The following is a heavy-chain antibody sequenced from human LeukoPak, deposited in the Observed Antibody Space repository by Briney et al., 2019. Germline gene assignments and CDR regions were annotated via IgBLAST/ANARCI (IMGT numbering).Heavy chain of an antibody. D-gene: IGHD5-12*01. V-gene: IGHV1-2*02. CDR1: GYTFTGDY. CDR3: ARRDIVATYEYYFDY. Sequence: ASVKVSCKASGYTFTGDYMHWVRQAPGQGLEWMGWINPNSGGTNYAQKFQGRVTMTRDTSISTAYMELSRLRSDDTAVYYCARRDIVATYEYYFDYWGQGTLVTVSS. J-gene: IGHJ4*02. CDR2: INPNSGGT.